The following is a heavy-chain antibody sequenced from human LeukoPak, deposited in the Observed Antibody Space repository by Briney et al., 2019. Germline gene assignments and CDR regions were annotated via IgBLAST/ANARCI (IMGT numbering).Heavy chain of an antibody. D-gene: IGHD6-13*01. V-gene: IGHV4-34*01. J-gene: IGHJ3*02. CDR3: ARYTAAAGKGLDAFDI. CDR1: GGPISSYY. Sequence: SETLSLTCTVSGGPISSYYWSCIRQPAGKGLEWIGEINHSGSNNYNPSLKSRVTISVDTSKNQFSLKLSSVTAAETAVYYCARYTAAAGKGLDAFDIWGEGTMVTVSS. CDR2: INHSGSN.